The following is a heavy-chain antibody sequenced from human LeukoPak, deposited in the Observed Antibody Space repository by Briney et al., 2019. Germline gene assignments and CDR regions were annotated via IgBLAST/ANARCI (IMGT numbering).Heavy chain of an antibody. CDR3: ARDARYSYDH. D-gene: IGHD5-18*01. Sequence: SETLSLTCTVSGGSISSYYWSWIRQPPGKGLEWIGYIYSSGSTNYNPSLKSRVTISVDTSKNQFSLKLRFVTAADTGVYYCARDARYSYDHWGQGTLVTVSS. CDR2: IYSSGST. V-gene: IGHV4-59*01. J-gene: IGHJ4*02. CDR1: GGSISSYY.